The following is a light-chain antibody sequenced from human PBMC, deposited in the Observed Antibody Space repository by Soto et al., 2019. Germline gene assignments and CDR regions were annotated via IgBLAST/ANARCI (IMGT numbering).Light chain of an antibody. CDR1: ISNIGSNI. CDR3: AAWDDSLSGYV. J-gene: IGLJ1*01. Sequence: QYVLTQPASASGTPGQRVTISCSGSISNIGSNIVNWYQHLPVSAPKVLIHSNNQRPSGVTDRFSGSKSGTSASLAISGLQSEDEADYYCAAWDDSLSGYVFRTGTKATVL. V-gene: IGLV1-44*01. CDR2: SNN.